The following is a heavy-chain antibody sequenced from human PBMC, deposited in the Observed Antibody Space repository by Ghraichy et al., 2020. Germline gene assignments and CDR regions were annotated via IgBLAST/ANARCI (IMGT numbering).Heavy chain of an antibody. Sequence: SETLSLTCAVYGGSFSGYYWSWIRQPPGKGLEWIGEINHSGSTNYNPSLKSRVTISVDTSKNQFSLKLSSVTAADTAVYYCARLTGGYPYYYYGMDVWGQGTTVTVSS. J-gene: IGHJ6*02. CDR1: GGSFSGYY. CDR2: INHSGST. D-gene: IGHD3-22*01. V-gene: IGHV4-34*01. CDR3: ARLTGGYPYYYYGMDV.